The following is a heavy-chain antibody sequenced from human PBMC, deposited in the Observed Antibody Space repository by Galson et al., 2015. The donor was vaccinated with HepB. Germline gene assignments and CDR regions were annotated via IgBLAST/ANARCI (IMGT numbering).Heavy chain of an antibody. D-gene: IGHD3-3*01. V-gene: IGHV3-13*01. Sequence: SLRLSCAASDFTISSYDMFWVRQGTGQPLEWVAHISPGGDTSYRDSVKGRFTISRENAKNSLFLQMKSLRAEDTAVYYCTRNPGYLGFLEWLPVIWGQGTMVTVSS. CDR3: TRNPGYLGFLEWLPVI. CDR1: DFTISSYD. CDR2: ISPGGDT. J-gene: IGHJ3*02.